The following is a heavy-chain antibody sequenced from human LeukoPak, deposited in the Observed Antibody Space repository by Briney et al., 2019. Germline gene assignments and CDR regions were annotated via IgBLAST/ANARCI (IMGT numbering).Heavy chain of an antibody. D-gene: IGHD3-9*01. CDR1: GFSLSTSGVG. CDR3: AHSPVDILTGYGYYFDY. CDR2: IYWDDDK. J-gene: IGHJ4*02. V-gene: IGHV2-5*02. Sequence: ESGPTLVNPTQPLTLTCTFSGFSLSTSGVGVGWIRQPPGKALEWLALIYWDDDKRYSPSLKSRLTITKDTSKNQVVHTMTNMDPVDTATYYCAHSPVDILTGYGYYFDYWGQGTLVTVSS.